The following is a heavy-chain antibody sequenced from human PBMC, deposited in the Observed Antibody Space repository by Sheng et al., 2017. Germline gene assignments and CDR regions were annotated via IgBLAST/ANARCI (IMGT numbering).Heavy chain of an antibody. D-gene: IGHD5-18*01. CDR2: INWNGGST. Sequence: EVQLVESGGGVVRPGGSLRLSCAASGFTFDDYGMSWVRQAPGKGLEWVSGINWNGGSTGYADSVKGRFTISRDNAKNSLYLQMNSLRAEDTALYYCARETGYSYGYGYYYYYYMDVWGKGTTVTVSS. V-gene: IGHV3-20*04. J-gene: IGHJ6*03. CDR3: ARETGYSYGYGYYYYYYMDV. CDR1: GFTFDDYG.